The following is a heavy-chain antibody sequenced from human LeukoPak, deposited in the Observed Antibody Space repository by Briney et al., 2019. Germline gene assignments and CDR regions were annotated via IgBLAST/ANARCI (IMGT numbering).Heavy chain of an antibody. V-gene: IGHV3-74*01. J-gene: IGHJ3*02. CDR2: ANGDASST. CDR3: AGATMTTDATDI. CDR1: GFTFCNDM. D-gene: IGHD4-17*01. Sequence: GGSLRLSCAGSGFTFCNDMAHWVRQAPGKGLVWVSRANGDASSTNYADSVKGRFTISRDNTKNTLYLQMNSLRAEDTAVYFCAGATMTTDATDIWGQPSLVTVSS.